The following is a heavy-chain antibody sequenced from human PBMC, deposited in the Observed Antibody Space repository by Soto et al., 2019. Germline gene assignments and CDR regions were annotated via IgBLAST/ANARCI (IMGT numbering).Heavy chain of an antibody. V-gene: IGHV4-39*01. D-gene: IGHD3-3*01. J-gene: IGHJ5*02. CDR2: IYYSGST. CDR3: ERQEEVRFLEWLLHNWFAT. Sequence: PSETLSLTCTVSGGSIGSSIYYWGWIRQPPGKGLEWIGSIYYSGSTYYNPSLKSRVTISVDTSKNQFSLKLSSVTAADTAVYYCERQEEVRFLEWLLHNWFATSGQGTLVTVSS. CDR1: GGSIGSSIYY.